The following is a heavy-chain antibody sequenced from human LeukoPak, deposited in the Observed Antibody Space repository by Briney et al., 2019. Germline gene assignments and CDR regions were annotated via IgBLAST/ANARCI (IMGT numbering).Heavy chain of an antibody. V-gene: IGHV1-18*01. CDR3: ARDPAIGYFDY. Sequence: ASVKVSCKGSGYTFTIYGISWVRQAPGQGLGWMGWISAYNGNTNYAQKLQGRVTMTTDTSTSTAYMELRSLRSDDTAVYYCARDPAIGYFDYWGQGTLVTVSS. J-gene: IGHJ4*02. CDR2: ISAYNGNT. CDR1: GYTFTIYG.